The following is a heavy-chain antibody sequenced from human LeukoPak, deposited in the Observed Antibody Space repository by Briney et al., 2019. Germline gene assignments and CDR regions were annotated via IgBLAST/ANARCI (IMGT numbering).Heavy chain of an antibody. V-gene: IGHV1-18*01. CDR2: INAYSANT. CDR3: ASAPWENYYYMDV. J-gene: IGHJ6*03. Sequence: ASVKVSCKASGYTFNNHDINWVRQAPGRGLEWMGWINAYSANTNYAQEFQDRVIMTTDTSTSTAYMELSRLRSDDTAVYYCASAPWENYYYMDVWGKGTTVTISS. CDR1: GYTFNNHD. D-gene: IGHD1-26*01.